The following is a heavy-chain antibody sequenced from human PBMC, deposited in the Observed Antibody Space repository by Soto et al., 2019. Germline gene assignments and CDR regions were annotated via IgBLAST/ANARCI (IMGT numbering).Heavy chain of an antibody. V-gene: IGHV1-69*01. CDR1: GGTFSSYA. Sequence: QVQLVQSGAEVKKPGSSVKVSCKASGGTFSSYAISWVRQAPGQGLEGMGGIITIFGTANYAQKFQGRVTNNAAESTGTAYMELRSLRAEDTAVYYCARVTPNCCWFDFDYWGQGTLVTVSS. J-gene: IGHJ4*02. CDR2: IITIFGTA. D-gene: IGHD3-10*01. CDR3: ARVTPNCCWFDFDY.